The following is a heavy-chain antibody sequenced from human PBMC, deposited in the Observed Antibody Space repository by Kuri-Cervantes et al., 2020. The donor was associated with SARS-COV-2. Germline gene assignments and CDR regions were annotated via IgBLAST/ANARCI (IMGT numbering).Heavy chain of an antibody. CDR3: AHRPPSYGDSMAMED. CDR2: IYWDDDK. J-gene: IGHJ4*02. Sequence: SGPTLVKPTQTLTLTCTFPGFSLSTSGVGVGWIRQPPGKALEWLALIYWDDDKRYSPSLKSRLAITKDTSKNQVVLTMTNMNPVDTTTYYCAHRPPSYGDSMAMEDWGQGTLVTVSS. CDR1: GFSLSTSGVG. D-gene: IGHD4-17*01. V-gene: IGHV2-5*02.